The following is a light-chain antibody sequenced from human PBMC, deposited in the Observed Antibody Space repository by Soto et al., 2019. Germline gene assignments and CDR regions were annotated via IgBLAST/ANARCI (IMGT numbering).Light chain of an antibody. CDR2: AAS. J-gene: IGKJ1*01. CDR3: QQSYSTPWT. V-gene: IGKV1-39*01. CDR1: QSISSY. Sequence: DIQMTQSPSSLSASVGDRVTITCRASQSISSYLNWYQQKPGKAPKLLIYAASSLQSGVPPRFSGSGSGTDFTLNISSLQPEDFATYYCQQSYSTPWTFGQGTKVEIK.